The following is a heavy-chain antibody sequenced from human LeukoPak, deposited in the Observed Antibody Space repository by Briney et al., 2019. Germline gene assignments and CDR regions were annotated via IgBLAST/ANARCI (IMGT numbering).Heavy chain of an antibody. J-gene: IGHJ4*02. CDR1: GFIISSYA. D-gene: IGHD2-8*01. CDR2: ISGSGGST. V-gene: IGHV3-23*01. CDR3: AKDRSCNNDVWHGDFEY. Sequence: PGGSLTLTCAASGFIISSYAMSWVRQAPGKGLEWVSTISGSGGSTYYADSVKGRFTISRDNSKNTVYLQMNSLRAEDTAVYYCAKDRSCNNDVWHGDFEYWGQGTLVTVSS.